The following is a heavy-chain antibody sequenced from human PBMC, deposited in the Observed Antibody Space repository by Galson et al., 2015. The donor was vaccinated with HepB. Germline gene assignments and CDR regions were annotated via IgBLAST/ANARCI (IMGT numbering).Heavy chain of an antibody. CDR1: GGTFSSYA. J-gene: IGHJ4*02. CDR2: IIPIFGTA. CDR3: ARDLPSSSSSYFDY. D-gene: IGHD6-6*01. V-gene: IGHV1-69*01. Sequence: QSGAEVKKPGESLRISCKASGGTFSSYAISWVRQAPGQGLEWMGGIIPIFGTANYAQKFQGRVTITADESTSTAYMELSSLRSEDTAVYYCARDLPSSSSSYFDYWGQGTLVTVSS.